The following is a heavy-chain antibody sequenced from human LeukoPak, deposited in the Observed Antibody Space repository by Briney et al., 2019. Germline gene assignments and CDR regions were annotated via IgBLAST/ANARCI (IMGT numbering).Heavy chain of an antibody. CDR1: GFTFSSYA. CDR3: ARDASDYYGSGDFDI. D-gene: IGHD3-10*01. CDR2: ISSSSSTI. Sequence: GGSLRLSCAASGFTFSSYAMSWVRQAPGKGLEWVSYISSSSSTIYYADSVKGRFTISRDNAKNSLYLQMNSLRDEDTAVYYCARDASDYYGSGDFDIWGQGTMVTVSS. J-gene: IGHJ3*02. V-gene: IGHV3-48*02.